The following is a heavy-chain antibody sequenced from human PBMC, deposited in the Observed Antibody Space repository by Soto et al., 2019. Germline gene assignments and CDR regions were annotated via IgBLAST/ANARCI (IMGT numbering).Heavy chain of an antibody. CDR2: VYYSGST. V-gene: IGHV4-59*08. D-gene: IGHD3-22*01. J-gene: IGHJ4*02. CDR3: ARGPSSGYFWSDY. CDR1: GAYIRGDY. Sequence: SEALSLTCTVSGAYIRGDYWTWIRQPPGRRLEWIGYVYYSGSTKYNPSLKSRVTISVDTSKNQFSLKLSSVTAADTAVYYCARGPSSGYFWSDYCGQGPLVPDSS.